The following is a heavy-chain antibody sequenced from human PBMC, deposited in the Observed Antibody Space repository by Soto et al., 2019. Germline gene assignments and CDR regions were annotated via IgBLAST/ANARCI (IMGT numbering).Heavy chain of an antibody. Sequence: QVQLVESGGGVVQPGRSLRLSCAASGFTFSNYDMHWVRQAPGKGLEWVAVIWYDGNNKYYADSVKGRFTISRDNSKNTLYLQLSSLRAEDTAVYYCATGCSRADYWGQGTLVTVSS. D-gene: IGHD2-2*01. J-gene: IGHJ4*02. CDR2: IWYDGNNK. V-gene: IGHV3-33*01. CDR1: GFTFSNYD. CDR3: ATGCSRADY.